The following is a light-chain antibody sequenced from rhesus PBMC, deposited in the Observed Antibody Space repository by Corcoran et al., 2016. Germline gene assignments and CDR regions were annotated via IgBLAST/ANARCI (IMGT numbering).Light chain of an antibody. Sequence: QVILTQSPATLSLSPGERATLSCRASQSVSSYLVWYQQKHGQAPRHLIYGASSRATGIPDRFSGSGSGTDFTRTISSLEPEDVGVYHCYQHSSGLTFGGGTKVELK. CDR3: YQHSSGLT. J-gene: IGKJ4*01. V-gene: IGKV3-10*01. CDR2: GAS. CDR1: QSVSSY.